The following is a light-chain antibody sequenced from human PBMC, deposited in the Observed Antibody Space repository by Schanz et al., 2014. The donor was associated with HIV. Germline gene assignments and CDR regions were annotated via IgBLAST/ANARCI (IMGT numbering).Light chain of an antibody. Sequence: QSALTQPPSASGSPGQSVTISCTGTSSDVGVYNYVSWYQQHPGKALKLIIYEVFKRPSGVPARFSGSKSDNTASLTVSGLQADDEGDYYCTSYTTNRTVSFGGGTKLTVL. CDR1: SSDVGVYNY. CDR2: EVF. V-gene: IGLV2-8*01. J-gene: IGLJ2*01. CDR3: TSYTTNRTVS.